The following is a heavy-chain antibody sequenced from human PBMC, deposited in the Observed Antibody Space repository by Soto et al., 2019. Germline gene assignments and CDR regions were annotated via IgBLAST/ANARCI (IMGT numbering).Heavy chain of an antibody. CDR2: TYYRSKWYN. J-gene: IGHJ5*02. CDR1: GDSVSSNSAA. D-gene: IGHD3-9*01. Sequence: KQSQTLSLTCAISGDSVSSNSAAWNWIRQSPSRGLEWLGRTYYRSKWYNDYAVSVKSRITINPDTSKNQFSLQLNSVTPEDTAVYYCARDLRLRLRYFDWLLSFDPWGQGTLVTVSS. CDR3: ARDLRLRLRYFDWLLSFDP. V-gene: IGHV6-1*01.